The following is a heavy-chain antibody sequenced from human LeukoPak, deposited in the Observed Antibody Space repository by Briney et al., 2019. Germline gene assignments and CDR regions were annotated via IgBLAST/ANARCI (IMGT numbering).Heavy chain of an antibody. CDR1: GGSISGNY. Sequence: PSETLSLTCTVSGGSISGNYWTWIRQPPGKGLDYIGHVFYTGSTNYSPSLKSQVTISIDTSKSHFSLKLTSVTAADTAVYYCARAVAVAGTFKFDFWGQGTLVTVSS. J-gene: IGHJ4*02. D-gene: IGHD6-19*01. CDR2: VFYTGST. V-gene: IGHV4-59*01. CDR3: ARAVAVAGTFKFDF.